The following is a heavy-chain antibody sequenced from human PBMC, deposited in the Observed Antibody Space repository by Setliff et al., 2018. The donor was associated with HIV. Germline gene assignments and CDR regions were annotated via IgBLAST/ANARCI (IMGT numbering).Heavy chain of an antibody. CDR3: AKDHATSSWFTALLDY. CDR2: IQYDGSNK. CDR1: GFTFSSFG. V-gene: IGHV3-30*02. D-gene: IGHD6-13*01. Sequence: AGGSLRLSCAASGFTFSSFGMHWVRQAPGKGLEWVSFIQYDGSNKYYAESVKGRFTISRDNSKNTLYLQMNSLRAEDTAVYYCAKDHATSSWFTALLDYWGQGALVTVSS. J-gene: IGHJ4*02.